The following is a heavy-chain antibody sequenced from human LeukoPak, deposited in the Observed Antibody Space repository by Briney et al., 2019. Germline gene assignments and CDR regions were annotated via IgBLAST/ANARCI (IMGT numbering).Heavy chain of an antibody. CDR2: ISYDGSNK. J-gene: IGHJ6*02. CDR3: ARDQRFLEWLTYYYHYGMDV. Sequence: PGGSLRLSCAASGFTFSSYAMHWVRQAPGKGLEWVAVISYDGSNKYYADSVKGRFTISRDNSKNTLYLQMNSLRAEDTAVYYCARDQRFLEWLTYYYHYGMDVWGQGTTVTVSS. CDR1: GFTFSSYA. D-gene: IGHD3-3*01. V-gene: IGHV3-30*04.